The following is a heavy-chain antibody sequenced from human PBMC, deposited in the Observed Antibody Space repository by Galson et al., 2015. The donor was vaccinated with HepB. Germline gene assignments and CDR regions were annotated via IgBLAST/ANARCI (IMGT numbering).Heavy chain of an antibody. CDR1: GFTFDDYA. Sequence: SLRLSCAASGFTFDDYAMHWVRQAPGKGLEWVSGISWNSGNIAYADSVKGRFTISRDNAKNSLYLQMNSLRAEDTALYYCAKDILSSYNFWSGYYTHAFDIWGQGTMVTVSS. J-gene: IGHJ3*02. CDR2: ISWNSGNI. D-gene: IGHD3-3*01. V-gene: IGHV3-9*01. CDR3: AKDILSSYNFWSGYYTHAFDI.